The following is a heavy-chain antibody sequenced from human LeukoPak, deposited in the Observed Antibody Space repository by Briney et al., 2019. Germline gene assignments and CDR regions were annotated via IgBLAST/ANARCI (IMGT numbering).Heavy chain of an antibody. CDR1: GFTFSSYA. V-gene: IGHV3-23*01. CDR2: ISGGGGST. Sequence: GGSLRLSCAASGFTFSSYAMTWVRHAPGKGLEWVSAISGGGGSTYHADSVKGRFTISRDNSKNTLYLQMNSLRAEDTAVYYCAKNSGYYWPVGNYWGQGTLVTVSS. D-gene: IGHD3-22*01. CDR3: AKNSGYYWPVGNY. J-gene: IGHJ4*02.